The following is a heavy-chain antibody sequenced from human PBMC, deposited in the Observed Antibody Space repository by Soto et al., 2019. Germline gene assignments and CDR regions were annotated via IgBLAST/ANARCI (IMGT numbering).Heavy chain of an antibody. J-gene: IGHJ4*02. CDR1: GGSISSGDYY. V-gene: IGHV4-30-4*01. D-gene: IGHD6-13*01. Sequence: SETLSLTCTVSGGSISSGDYYWSWIRQPPGKGLEWIGYIYYSGSTYYNPSLKSRVTISVDTSKNQFSLKLSSVTAADTAVYYCARVGYSSSWYPLDFDYWGQGTLVTVSS. CDR2: IYYSGST. CDR3: ARVGYSSSWYPLDFDY.